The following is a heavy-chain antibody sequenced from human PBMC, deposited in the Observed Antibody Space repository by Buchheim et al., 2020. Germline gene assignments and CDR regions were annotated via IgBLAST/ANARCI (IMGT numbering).Heavy chain of an antibody. CDR1: GFTFSSYA. V-gene: IGHV3-30*04. J-gene: IGHJ4*02. D-gene: IGHD3-16*02. Sequence: QVQLVESGGGVVQPGRSLRLSCAASGFTFSSYAMHWVRQAPGKGLEWVAVISYDGSNKYYADSVKGRFTISRDNSKNTLDLQMNSLRAEDTAVYYCARGGELSSSFFDYWGQGTL. CDR3: ARGGELSSSFFDY. CDR2: ISYDGSNK.